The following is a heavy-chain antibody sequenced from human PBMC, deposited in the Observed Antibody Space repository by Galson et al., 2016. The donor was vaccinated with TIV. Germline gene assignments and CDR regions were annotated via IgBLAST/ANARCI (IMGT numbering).Heavy chain of an antibody. Sequence: SLRLSCAASGFISDEHAMSWVRQVPGKGLEWVAGINWNGEWTLYADSVKGRFTISRDSARRSVYLQMDSLSVEDTALYYCARGSPVRCSNFSCYLAHWGQGTLVTVSS. CDR2: INWNGEWT. D-gene: IGHD2-2*01. CDR3: ARGSPVRCSNFSCYLAH. CDR1: GFISDEHA. J-gene: IGHJ4*02. V-gene: IGHV3-20*04.